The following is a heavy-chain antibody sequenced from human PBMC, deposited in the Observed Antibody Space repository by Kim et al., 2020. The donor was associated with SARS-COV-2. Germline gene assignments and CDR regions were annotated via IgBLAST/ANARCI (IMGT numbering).Heavy chain of an antibody. J-gene: IGHJ4*02. CDR3: LGGYYFDY. D-gene: IGHD2-15*01. V-gene: IGHV1-3*01. CDR2: GNGET. Sequence: GNGETIYSKKFQGRVTFTTDTSASTGYMELSSLTSEDSAVYYCLGGYYFDYWGQGTLVTVSS.